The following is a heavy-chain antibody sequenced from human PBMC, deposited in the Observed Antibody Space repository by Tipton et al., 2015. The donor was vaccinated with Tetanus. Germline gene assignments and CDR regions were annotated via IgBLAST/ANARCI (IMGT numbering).Heavy chain of an antibody. V-gene: IGHV4-39*01. CDR2: IYYSGST. Sequence: TLSLTCTVSGGSVSSSSYYWGWIRQPPGKGLEWIGSIYYSGSTYYNPSLKSRVTISVDTSKNQFSLKLSSVTAADTAVYYCARQYELIDAFDIWGQGTMVTVSS. J-gene: IGHJ3*02. CDR1: GGSVSSSSYY. CDR3: ARQYELIDAFDI. D-gene: IGHD1-26*01.